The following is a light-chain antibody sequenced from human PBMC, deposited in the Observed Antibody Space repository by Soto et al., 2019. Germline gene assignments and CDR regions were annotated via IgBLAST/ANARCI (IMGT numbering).Light chain of an antibody. J-gene: IGKJ4*01. CDR1: QSVDSNY. CDR2: AAS. V-gene: IGKV3-20*01. CDR3: LQHRSYPLT. Sequence: EIVLTQSPGTLSLSPGERATLSCRASQSVDSNYLAWYQQKPGQAPRILIFAASSRATGIPDRFSGSGSGTEFTLTISSLQPEDFATYYCLQHRSYPLTFGGGTKVDI.